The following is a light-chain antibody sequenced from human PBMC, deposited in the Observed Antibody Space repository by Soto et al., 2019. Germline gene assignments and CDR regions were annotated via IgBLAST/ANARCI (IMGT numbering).Light chain of an antibody. CDR1: QSVSRR. Sequence: DIQMTQSPSTLSASVGDRITITCRASQSVSRRLAWYQQKPGKAPKLLIYDASRLESGVPSRFSGRGSGTEFTLTIRSLQPDDCATYYCHTYNSYSLHTFGQGTKLEIK. V-gene: IGKV1-5*01. J-gene: IGKJ2*01. CDR3: HTYNSYSLHT. CDR2: DAS.